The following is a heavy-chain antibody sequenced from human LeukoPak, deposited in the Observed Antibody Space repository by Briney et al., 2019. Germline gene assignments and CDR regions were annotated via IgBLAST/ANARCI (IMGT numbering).Heavy chain of an antibody. CDR3: TREDNWYFDL. CDR1: GFTFSDYY. V-gene: IGHV3-11*05. Sequence: SLKISCKASGFTFSDYYMTWIRQAPGKGLEWLSYVSTDSAYTNYAGSVKGRFTISRDNAKSSLYLQLNSLTAGDTAVYYCTREDNWYFDLWGRGTLVTVSS. J-gene: IGHJ2*01. CDR2: VSTDSAYT.